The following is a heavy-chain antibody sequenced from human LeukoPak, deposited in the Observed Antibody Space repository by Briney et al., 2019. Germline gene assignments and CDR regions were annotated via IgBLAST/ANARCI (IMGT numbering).Heavy chain of an antibody. CDR2: IYYSGST. CDR1: GGSISSSSYY. Sequence: SETLSLTCTVSGGSISSSSYYWGWIRQPPGKGLEWIGSIYYSGSTYYNPSLKSRVTISVDTSKNQFSLKLSSVTAADTAVYYCARRAIGYSSGWYGYYFDYWGQGTLDTVSS. CDR3: ARRAIGYSSGWYGYYFDY. J-gene: IGHJ4*02. D-gene: IGHD6-19*01. V-gene: IGHV4-39*01.